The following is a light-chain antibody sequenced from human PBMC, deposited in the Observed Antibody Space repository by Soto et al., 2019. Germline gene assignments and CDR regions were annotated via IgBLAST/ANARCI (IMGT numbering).Light chain of an antibody. CDR2: GAS. CDR1: QSVSSN. V-gene: IGKV3-15*01. J-gene: IGKJ2*01. CDR3: QQYNNWPYT. Sequence: EIVMTQSPATLSVSPGERATLSCRASQSVSSNLAWYQQKPCQAPRLLIYGASTRATGIPARFSGSRSGTEFTLTISSLQSEDFAVYYFQQYNNWPYTFGQGTKLEIK.